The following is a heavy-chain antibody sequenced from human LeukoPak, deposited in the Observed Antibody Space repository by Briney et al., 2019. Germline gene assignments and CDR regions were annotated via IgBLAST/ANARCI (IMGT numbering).Heavy chain of an antibody. J-gene: IGHJ4*02. V-gene: IGHV3-11*05. CDR3: AKAPPYSSGWFQYYFDY. D-gene: IGHD6-19*01. Sequence: GGSLRLSCAASGFTFSDYSMSWIRQAPGKGLEWISYISDSSSYTSYADSVKGRFTISRDNAKNSLYLQMNSLRADDTAVYYCAKAPPYSSGWFQYYFDYWGQGTLVTVSS. CDR1: GFTFSDYS. CDR2: ISDSSSYT.